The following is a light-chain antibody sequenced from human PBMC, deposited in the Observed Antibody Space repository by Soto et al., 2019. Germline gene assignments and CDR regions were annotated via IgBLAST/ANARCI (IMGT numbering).Light chain of an antibody. CDR2: YDD. CDR1: SSNIGNNA. Sequence: QAVVTQTPSVSGAPRQRVTISCSGSSSNIGNNAVSWYQHLPGKAPKLLIYYDDLLPAWVSDRFSGSKSGTSASLAISGLQSEDEGDYFCAAWDDSLNGPVFGGGTKLTVL. V-gene: IGLV1-36*01. J-gene: IGLJ3*02. CDR3: AAWDDSLNGPV.